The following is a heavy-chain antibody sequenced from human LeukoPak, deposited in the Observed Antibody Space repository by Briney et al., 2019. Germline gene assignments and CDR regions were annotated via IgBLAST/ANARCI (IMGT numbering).Heavy chain of an antibody. V-gene: IGHV4-31*03. D-gene: IGHD4-17*01. CDR2: IYYSGST. CDR3: AGAWTTVTSYYFDY. CDR1: GGSISSGGYY. J-gene: IGHJ4*02. Sequence: SETLSLTCTVSGGSISSGGYYWSWIRQHPGKGLEWIGYIYYSGSTYYNPSLKSRVTISVDTSKNQFSLKLSSVTAADTAVYYCAGAWTTVTSYYFDYWGQGTLVTVSS.